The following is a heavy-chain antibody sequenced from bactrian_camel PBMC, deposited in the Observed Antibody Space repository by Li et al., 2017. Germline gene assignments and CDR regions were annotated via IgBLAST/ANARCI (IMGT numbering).Heavy chain of an antibody. Sequence: HVQLVESGGDSVQAGGSLRLSCQASEFTFGTWCMGWFRQAPGKQREGVASIGSDGSTSYTDSVKGRFTVSKDNAKNTLYLQMNSLKPEDTAMYYCAAYSYYVLCSPRTIVGAGNRGQGTQVTVS. J-gene: IGHJ4*01. CDR2: IGSDGST. D-gene: IGHD6*01. CDR1: EFTFGTWC. CDR3: AAYSYYVLCSPRTIVGAGN. V-gene: IGHV3S55*01.